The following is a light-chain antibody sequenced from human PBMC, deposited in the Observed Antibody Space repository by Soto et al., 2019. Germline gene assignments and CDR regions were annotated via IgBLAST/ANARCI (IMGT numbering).Light chain of an antibody. CDR1: SSDVGGYDY. CDR3: CSYAGNYTLI. CDR2: DVS. J-gene: IGLJ2*01. Sequence: QSALTQPRSVSGSPGQSVTISCTGTSSDVGGYDYVSWYQQHPGKAPKLMIYDVSKRPSGVPDRFSGSKSGNTASLTISGLQAEDEAEYYCCSYAGNYTLIFGGGTKLTVL. V-gene: IGLV2-11*01.